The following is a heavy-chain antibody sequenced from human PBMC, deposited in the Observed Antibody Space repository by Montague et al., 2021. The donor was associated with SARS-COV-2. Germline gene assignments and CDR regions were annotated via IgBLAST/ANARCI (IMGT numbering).Heavy chain of an antibody. CDR3: AMGRVRSVLFDSSYYGMAV. J-gene: IGHJ6*02. CDR1: GGSFSSYY. CDR2: VNHSGRT. V-gene: IGHV4-34*01. Sequence: SETLSLTCAVFGGSFSSYYWSWIRQPPGKGLEWIGEVNHSGRTNYNPSLKSRVIISVDTSKNQFSLKLSSVTAPDTALYYCAMGRVRSVLFDSSYYGMAVLGQGTTVTVSS. D-gene: IGHD3-10*01.